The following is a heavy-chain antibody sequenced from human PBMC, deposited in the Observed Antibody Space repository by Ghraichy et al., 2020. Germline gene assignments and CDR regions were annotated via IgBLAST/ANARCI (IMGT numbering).Heavy chain of an antibody. CDR1: GGSISRYY. Sequence: SETLSLTCTVSGGSISRYYWSWIRQPPGKGLEWIGYISNSGSTNYNPSLKSRVTISVDTSKNQFSLKLSSVTAADTAVYYCVRLLTFTGLDDWFDPWGQGTLVTVSS. J-gene: IGHJ5*02. CDR2: ISNSGST. V-gene: IGHV4-59*01. CDR3: VRLLTFTGLDDWFDP. D-gene: IGHD6-19*01.